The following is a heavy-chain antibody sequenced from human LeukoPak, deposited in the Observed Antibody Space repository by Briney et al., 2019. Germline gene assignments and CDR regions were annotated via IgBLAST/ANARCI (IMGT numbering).Heavy chain of an antibody. CDR1: RGSTSTYY. CDR3: ARGRIYTSGYRVTELGSGYSDY. V-gene: IGHV4-4*07. CDR2: IYPSGNT. J-gene: IGHJ4*02. D-gene: IGHD5-18*01. Sequence: SETLSLTCTVSRGSTSTYYWSWIRQPAGKGLEWIGRIYPSGNTNFNPSLMSRVTMSIDTSKNQFSLKLSSVTAADTAIYYCARGRIYTSGYRVTELGSGYSDYWGQGTLVTVSS.